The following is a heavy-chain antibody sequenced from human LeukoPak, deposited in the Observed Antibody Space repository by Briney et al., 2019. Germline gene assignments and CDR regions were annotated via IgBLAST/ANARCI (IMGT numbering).Heavy chain of an antibody. J-gene: IGHJ3*02. CDR3: AKAMTTVIQSDAFDI. CDR1: GFTVSSNY. D-gene: IGHD4-17*01. V-gene: IGHV3-23*01. CDR2: ISGSGGST. Sequence: GGSLRLSCAASGFTVSSNYMSWVRQAPGKGLEWVSAISGSGGSTYYADSVKGRFTISRDNSKNTLYLQMNSLRAEDTAVYYCAKAMTTVIQSDAFDIWGQGTMVTVSS.